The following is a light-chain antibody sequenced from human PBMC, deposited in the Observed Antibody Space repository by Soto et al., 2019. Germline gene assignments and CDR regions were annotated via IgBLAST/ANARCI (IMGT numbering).Light chain of an antibody. V-gene: IGLV2-14*03. CDR1: SSDVGDYNF. J-gene: IGLJ3*02. Sequence: QSVLTQPASVSGSPGQSITISCTGTSSDVGDYNFVSWYQQLPGKAPILMIYEVSHRPSGVSNRFSGSKSGNTASLTISGLLAEDEAHYYCSSLTSSSIWVFGGGTKLTVL. CDR3: SSLTSSSIWV. CDR2: EVS.